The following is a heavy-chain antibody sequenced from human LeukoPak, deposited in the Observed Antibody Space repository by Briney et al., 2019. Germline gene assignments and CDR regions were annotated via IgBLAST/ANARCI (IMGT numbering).Heavy chain of an antibody. D-gene: IGHD6-19*01. CDR1: GYTFTSYD. V-gene: IGHV1-8*01. J-gene: IGHJ4*02. CDR3: ARDLYSSGGGGDY. CDR2: TNPNSGNT. Sequence: ASVKVSCKASGYTFTSYDINWVRQATGQGLEWMGWTNPNSGNTGYAQKFQGRVTMTRNTSISTAYMELSSLRSEDTAVYYCARDLYSSGGGGDYWGQGTLVTVSS.